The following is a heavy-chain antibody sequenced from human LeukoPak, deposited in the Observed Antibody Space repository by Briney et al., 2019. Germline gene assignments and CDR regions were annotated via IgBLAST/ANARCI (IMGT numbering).Heavy chain of an antibody. V-gene: IGHV3-21*01. D-gene: IGHD2-2*03. CDR3: ARDGYCSSTSCYGPHYYYYYGMDV. CDR2: ISSSSSYI. J-gene: IGHJ6*02. Sequence: GGSLRVSCGASGFTFSCYSMNWLRQAPGKGLELVSSISSSSSYIYYADSVKGLFTISRDNAKNSLYLQMNSPRAEDTAVYYCARDGYCSSTSCYGPHYYYYYGMDVWGQGTTVTVSS. CDR1: GFTFSCYS.